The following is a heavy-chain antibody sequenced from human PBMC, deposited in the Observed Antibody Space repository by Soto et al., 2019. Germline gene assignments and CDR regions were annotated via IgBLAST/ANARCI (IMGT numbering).Heavy chain of an antibody. D-gene: IGHD3-10*01. V-gene: IGHV4-59*01. J-gene: IGHJ4*02. CDR3: ARDRKGVPGLFDY. CDR2: IYYSGST. CDR1: GGSISSYY. Sequence: QVQLQESGPGLVKPSETLSLTCTVSGGSISSYYWSWIRQPPGKGLEWIGYIYYSGSTNYNPSLKSRVTLSGDQSMNQFSLKLSSVAAADTAVYYCARDRKGVPGLFDYWGQGTLVTVSS.